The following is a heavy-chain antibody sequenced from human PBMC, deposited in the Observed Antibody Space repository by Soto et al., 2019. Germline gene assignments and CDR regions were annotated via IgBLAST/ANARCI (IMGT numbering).Heavy chain of an antibody. CDR3: ARFGVVIVVPPRDYYYGMDV. J-gene: IGHJ6*02. CDR1: GGTFSSYA. V-gene: IGHV1-69*13. Sequence: GASVKVSCKASGGTFSSYAISWVRQAPGQGLEWMGGIIPIFGTANYAQKFQGRVTITADESTSTAYMELSSLRSEDTAVYYCARFGVVIVVPPRDYYYGMDVWGQGTTVTVSS. D-gene: IGHD3-3*01. CDR2: IIPIFGTA.